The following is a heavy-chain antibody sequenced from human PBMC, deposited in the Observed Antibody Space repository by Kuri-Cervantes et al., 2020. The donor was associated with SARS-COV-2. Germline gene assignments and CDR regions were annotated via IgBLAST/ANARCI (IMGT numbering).Heavy chain of an antibody. CDR3: AREFDIVVVPAAIGFDP. D-gene: IGHD2-2*02. CDR2: INPSGGST. CDR1: GYTFTGNY. J-gene: IGHJ5*02. V-gene: IGHV1-46*03. Sequence: ASVKVSCKASGYTFTGNYMHWVRQAPGQGLEWMGIINPSGGSTSYAQKFQGRVTMTRDTSTSTVYMELSSLRSEDTAVYYCAREFDIVVVPAAIGFDPWGQGTLVTVSS.